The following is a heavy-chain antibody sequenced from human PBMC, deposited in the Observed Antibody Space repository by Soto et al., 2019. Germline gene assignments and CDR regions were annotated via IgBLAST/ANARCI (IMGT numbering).Heavy chain of an antibody. Sequence: QVQLVQSGAEVKKPGASVKVSCKASGYTFTRYGITWVRQAPGQGLEWMGWISADNVKTKYAQKIQGRVTMTTDTYTSTAYVELRSLRSDDTAVYYCARLISGTYSDWFDPWGQGTLVTVSS. CDR1: GYTFTRYG. D-gene: IGHD1-26*01. J-gene: IGHJ5*02. V-gene: IGHV1-18*01. CDR3: ARLISGTYSDWFDP. CDR2: ISADNVKT.